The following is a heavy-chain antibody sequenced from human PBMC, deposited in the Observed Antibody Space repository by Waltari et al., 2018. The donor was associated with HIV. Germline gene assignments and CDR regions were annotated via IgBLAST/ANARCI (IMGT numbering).Heavy chain of an antibody. CDR2: IYYSGST. D-gene: IGHD3-3*01. CDR1: GGSISSYY. V-gene: IGHV4-59*01. J-gene: IGHJ4*02. Sequence: QVQLQGSGPGLVKPSETLSLTCTVSGGSISSYYWSWIRQPPGKGLEWIGYIYYSGSTNYNPSLKSRVTISVDTSKNQFSLKLSSVTAADTAVYYCARGSDYDFWSSVNFDYWGQGTLVTVSS. CDR3: ARGSDYDFWSSVNFDY.